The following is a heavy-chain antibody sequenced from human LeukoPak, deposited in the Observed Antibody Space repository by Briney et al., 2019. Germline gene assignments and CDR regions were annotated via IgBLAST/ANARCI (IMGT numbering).Heavy chain of an antibody. CDR1: GGSISSSSYY. Sequence: PSETPSLTCTVSGGSISSSSYYWGWIRQPPGKGLEWIGNIYYSGSTYYNSSLKSRVTISVDTSKNQFSLKLSSVTAADTAVYYCARLNYDFWSGLDYWGQGTLVTVSS. J-gene: IGHJ4*02. V-gene: IGHV4-39*05. CDR3: ARLNYDFWSGLDY. CDR2: IYYSGST. D-gene: IGHD3-3*01.